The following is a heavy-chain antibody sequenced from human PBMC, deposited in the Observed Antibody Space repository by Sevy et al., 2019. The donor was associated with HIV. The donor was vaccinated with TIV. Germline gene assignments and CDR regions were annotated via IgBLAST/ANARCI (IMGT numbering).Heavy chain of an antibody. J-gene: IGHJ4*02. CDR3: ARVVRGVNIPSGYFDY. CDR2: IYYSGST. V-gene: IGHV4-61*01. D-gene: IGHD3-10*01. CDR1: GDSVNNNSYY. Sequence: KHSETLSLTCTVSGDSVNNNSYYWTWIRQPPGKGLEWIGYIYYSGSTNNNPSLKSRVTMSLDTSKNQFSLKLTSVTAADTAVYYCARVVRGVNIPSGYFDYWGQGILVTVSS.